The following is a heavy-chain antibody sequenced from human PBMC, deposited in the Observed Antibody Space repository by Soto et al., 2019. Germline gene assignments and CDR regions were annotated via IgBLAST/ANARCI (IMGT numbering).Heavy chain of an antibody. D-gene: IGHD2-15*01. Sequence: QVQLQEPGPGLVEPSGTLSHTCGVSGDSFTSSNWWTWVRPPPGKGLEWIGDILHTGHTDYSPSLRSRLTISIDSSKKEFSLTLTSVTATDTAIYYCARSPRRVDGKWYLDYWGQGVLVTVSS. CDR1: GDSFTSSNW. V-gene: IGHV4-4*02. CDR3: ARSPRRVDGKWYLDY. J-gene: IGHJ4*02. CDR2: ILHTGHT.